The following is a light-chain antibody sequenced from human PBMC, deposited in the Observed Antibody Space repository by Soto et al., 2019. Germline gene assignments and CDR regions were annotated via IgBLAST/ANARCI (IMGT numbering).Light chain of an antibody. Sequence: QSVLTQSSSASASLGSSVKLTCTLSSGHSSYIIAWHQQQPGKAPRYLMKLEGSGSYNKGSGVPDRFSGSSSGADRYLTISNLKFEDEAAYYCETWDSNTHTVFGGGTKLTVL. CDR2: LEGSGSY. CDR1: SGHSSYI. CDR3: ETWDSNTHTV. V-gene: IGLV4-60*02. J-gene: IGLJ3*02.